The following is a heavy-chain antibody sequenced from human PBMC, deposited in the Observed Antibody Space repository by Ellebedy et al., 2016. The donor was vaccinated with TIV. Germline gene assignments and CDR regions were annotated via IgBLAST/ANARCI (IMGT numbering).Heavy chain of an antibody. CDR3: ARHAGTGSFPYYFDS. V-gene: IGHV5-51*01. CDR1: GYNFPIYW. J-gene: IGHJ4*02. CDR2: IYPGYSDT. D-gene: IGHD1-26*01. Sequence: GESLKISXQGSGYNFPIYWIAWVRQIPGKGLEWMGIIYPGYSDTRYSPSFQGQVTISADKSINTAYLQWSSLKASDTAIYYCARHAGTGSFPYYFDSWGQGVLVTVSS.